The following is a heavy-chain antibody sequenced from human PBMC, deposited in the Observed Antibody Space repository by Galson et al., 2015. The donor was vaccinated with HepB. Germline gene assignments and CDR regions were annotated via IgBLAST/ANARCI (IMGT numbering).Heavy chain of an antibody. V-gene: IGHV3-23*01. CDR1: GFSFTRYA. D-gene: IGHD2-15*01. CDR3: AKDGIMVANNPYHFHY. CDR2: ITSSGGNS. Sequence: SLRLSCAASGFSFTRYAMTWVRQAPGKGLEWVSSITSSGGNSYYTASGKGRFTVSRDNSKNTLLLQLNSLRAEDTAMYFCAKDGIMVANNPYHFHYWGQGTLVTVSS. J-gene: IGHJ4*02.